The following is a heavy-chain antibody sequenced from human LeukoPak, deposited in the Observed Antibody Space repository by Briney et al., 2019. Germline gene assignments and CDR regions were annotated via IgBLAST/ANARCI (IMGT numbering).Heavy chain of an antibody. CDR2: ISWNSGSI. V-gene: IGHV3-9*01. CDR1: GFTFDDYA. D-gene: IGHD5-12*01. J-gene: IGHJ4*02. CDR3: AKDWSHSGYESRFDY. Sequence: GGSLRLSCAASGFTFDDYAMHWVRQAPGKGLEGVSGISWNSGSIGYADSVKGRFTISRDNAKNSLYLQMNSLRAEDTALYYCAKDWSHSGYESRFDYWGQGTLVTVSS.